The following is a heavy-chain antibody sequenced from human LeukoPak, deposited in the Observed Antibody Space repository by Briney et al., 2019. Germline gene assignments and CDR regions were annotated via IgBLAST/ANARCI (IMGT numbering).Heavy chain of an antibody. D-gene: IGHD3-22*01. J-gene: IGHJ4*02. Sequence: GASVKVSCKASRYTFTSYYMHWVRQAPGQGLEWMGIINPSGGSTSYAQKFQGRVTMTRDTSKSTVYMELSSLRSEDTAVYYCARADGYYYDSSGYPPSDYWGQGTLVTVSS. CDR3: ARADGYYYDSSGYPPSDY. V-gene: IGHV1-46*01. CDR1: RYTFTSYY. CDR2: INPSGGST.